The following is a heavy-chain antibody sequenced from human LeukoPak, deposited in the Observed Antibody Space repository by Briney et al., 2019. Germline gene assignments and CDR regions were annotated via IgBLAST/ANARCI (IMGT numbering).Heavy chain of an antibody. D-gene: IGHD6-19*01. CDR2: INPNSGGT. CDR1: GYTFTGYY. V-gene: IGHV1-2*02. Sequence: ASVKVSCKASGYTFTGYYMHWVRQAPGQGLEWMGWINPNSGGTNYAQKFQGRVTMTRDTSISTAYMELSRLRSDDTAVYYCARDLQWLAKDGYWGQGTLVTVSS. J-gene: IGHJ4*02. CDR3: ARDLQWLAKDGY.